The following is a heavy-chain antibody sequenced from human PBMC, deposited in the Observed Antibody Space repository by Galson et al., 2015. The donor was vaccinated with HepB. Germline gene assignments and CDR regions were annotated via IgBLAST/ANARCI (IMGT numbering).Heavy chain of an antibody. D-gene: IGHD3-9*01. V-gene: IGHV3-11*03. J-gene: IGHJ4*02. Sequence: SLRLSCAASGFTFSDYFMTWIRQAPGKGLEWVAYISSSGSYTKYTDSVKGRFTMSRDNAKNPLYLQMNSLRAEDAAVYYCARCYYDILTGYSKYYFDYWGQGTLVTVSS. CDR3: ARCYYDILTGYSKYYFDY. CDR2: ISSSGSYT. CDR1: GFTFSDYF.